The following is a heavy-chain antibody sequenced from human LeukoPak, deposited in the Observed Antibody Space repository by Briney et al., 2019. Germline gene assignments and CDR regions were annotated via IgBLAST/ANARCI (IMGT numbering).Heavy chain of an antibody. D-gene: IGHD5-18*01. CDR3: ARHVDTAMVSSWFDP. Sequence: ETLSLTCTVSGGSISSSSYYWGWIRQPPGKGLEWIGSIYYSGSTYYNPSLKSRVTISVDTSKNQFSLKLSSVTAADTAVYYCARHVDTAMVSSWFDPWGQGTLVTVSS. CDR2: IYYSGST. V-gene: IGHV4-39*01. CDR1: GGSISSSSYY. J-gene: IGHJ5*02.